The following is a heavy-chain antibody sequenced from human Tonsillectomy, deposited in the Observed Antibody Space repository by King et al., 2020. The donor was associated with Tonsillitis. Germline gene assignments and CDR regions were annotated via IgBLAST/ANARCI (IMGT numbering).Heavy chain of an antibody. CDR2: FYTGGNS. V-gene: IGHV3-53*01. D-gene: IGHD4-17*01. CDR3: ARINDYADYFDY. CDR1: GFTVSSNY. Sequence: VQLVESGGDLIQPGGSPRLSCAASGFTVSSNYMSWVRQAPGKGLEWVSVFYTGGNSYYADSVKGRFTISRDISKNTLYLQMNSLRADDTAVYFCARINDYADYFDYWGQGTLVTVSS. J-gene: IGHJ4*02.